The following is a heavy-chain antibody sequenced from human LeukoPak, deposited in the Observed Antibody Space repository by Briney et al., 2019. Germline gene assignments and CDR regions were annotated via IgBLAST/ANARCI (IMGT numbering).Heavy chain of an antibody. CDR1: GFTSDDYA. D-gene: IGHD6-13*01. V-gene: IGHV3-9*02. CDR2: IGWNIGST. CDR3: ARGRRGSNTGITASGWGFHFDY. J-gene: IGHJ4*02. Sequence: PGRSLRLSCAGSGFTSDDYAIHLVRQATGKGLEWVSGIGWNIGSTGYADSVKGRFTISRDNAKNSLYLQMNSLRAEDTALYYCARGRRGSNTGITASGWGFHFDYWGQGTLVTVSS.